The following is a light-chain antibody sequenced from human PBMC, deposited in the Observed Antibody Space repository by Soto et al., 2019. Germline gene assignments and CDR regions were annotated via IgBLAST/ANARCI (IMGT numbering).Light chain of an antibody. V-gene: IGKV1-39*01. J-gene: IGKJ1*01. CDR1: QSIGKH. Sequence: DIQMTQSPSSLSGSVGDRVTITCRASQSIGKHLNWYQQKPGKAPKFLIYAASSLQSGVPSRFSGSGSGTDFTLTVNSLQPEDFATYYCQQGYSSAITFGQGTKVDIK. CDR3: QQGYSSAIT. CDR2: AAS.